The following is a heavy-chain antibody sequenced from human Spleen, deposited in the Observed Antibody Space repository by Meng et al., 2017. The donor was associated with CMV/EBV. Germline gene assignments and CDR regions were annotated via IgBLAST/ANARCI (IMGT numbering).Heavy chain of an antibody. CDR3: AKDRLIQLWPDYYYGVDV. J-gene: IGHJ6*02. D-gene: IGHD5-24*01. V-gene: IGHV3-30*18. CDR1: GFTFSRHG. Sequence: GGSLRLSCAASGFTFSRHGLHWVRQAPGKGLECVATISYDGTNEYYAASVKGRFTISRDNSKNTLYLQMNSLRVEDTGVYYCAKDRLIQLWPDYYYGVDVWGQGTTVTVSS. CDR2: ISYDGTNE.